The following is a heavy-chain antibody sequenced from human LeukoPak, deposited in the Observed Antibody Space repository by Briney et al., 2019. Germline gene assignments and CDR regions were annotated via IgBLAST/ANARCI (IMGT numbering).Heavy chain of an antibody. CDR2: IYSSGST. Sequence: SETLSLTCTVSGGSITSYYWSWIRQPAGKGLEWIGRIYSSGSTNYNPSLKSRVSISLDKAKNQVSPKLSSVTAADTAVYYCARENTYYYGSGGYYWYFDLWGRGTLVTVSS. CDR1: GGSITSYY. V-gene: IGHV4-4*07. J-gene: IGHJ2*01. D-gene: IGHD3-22*01. CDR3: ARENTYYYGSGGYYWYFDL.